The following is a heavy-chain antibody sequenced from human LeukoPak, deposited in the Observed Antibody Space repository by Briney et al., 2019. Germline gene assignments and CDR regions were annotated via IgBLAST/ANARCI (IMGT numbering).Heavy chain of an antibody. CDR1: GFTFSSYW. V-gene: IGHV3-7*01. Sequence: GGSLRLSCAASGFTFSSYWMSWVRQAPGKGLEWVANINQDGSAKDDGGSVEGRFTISRDNAKNSLYLQMNSLTAEDTAVYFCASAPNENYFDFWGQGTLVTVSS. J-gene: IGHJ4*02. CDR3: ASAPNENYFDF. CDR2: INQDGSAK.